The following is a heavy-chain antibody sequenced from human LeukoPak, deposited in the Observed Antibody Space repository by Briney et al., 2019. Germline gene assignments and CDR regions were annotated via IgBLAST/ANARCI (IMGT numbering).Heavy chain of an antibody. CDR3: AKRADYGGNSFDY. CDR2: INSDGGST. CDR1: GFTFSSYW. V-gene: IGHV3-74*01. J-gene: IGHJ4*02. D-gene: IGHD4-23*01. Sequence: GGSLRFSCAASGFTFSSYWMHWVRQAPGKGLVWVSRINSDGGSTAYADSVKGRSTISRDNAKNTLFLQMNSLRAEDTAVYYCAKRADYGGNSFDYWGQGTLVTVSS.